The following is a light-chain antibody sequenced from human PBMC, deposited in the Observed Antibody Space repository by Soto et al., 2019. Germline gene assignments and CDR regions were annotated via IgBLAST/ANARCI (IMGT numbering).Light chain of an antibody. J-gene: IGKJ1*01. CDR1: ENIGVW. CDR2: KAS. CDR3: QQYHTYSWT. V-gene: IGKV1-5*03. Sequence: DIQMTQSPSTLSASVGDRVTITCRASENIGVWLAWYQQKPGKAPKLLIYKASSLQSGVPSRFSGGGSGTEFTLTISSLQPDDFATYYCQQYHTYSWTCGQGTKVDIK.